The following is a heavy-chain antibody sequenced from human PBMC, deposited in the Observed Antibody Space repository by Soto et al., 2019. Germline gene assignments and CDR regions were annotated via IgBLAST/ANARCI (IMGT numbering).Heavy chain of an antibody. Sequence: QVPLVQSGAEVKKPGASVKVSCKASGYTFPSYGISWVRQAPGQGLEWMGWISAYNGNTNYAQKLQGRVTLTTDTSTSTAYMELRSLRSDDTAVYYCARGAYGDYNNDRMLDYWGQGTLVTVSS. CDR3: ARGAYGDYNNDRMLDY. J-gene: IGHJ4*02. CDR1: GYTFPSYG. CDR2: ISAYNGNT. D-gene: IGHD4-17*01. V-gene: IGHV1-18*01.